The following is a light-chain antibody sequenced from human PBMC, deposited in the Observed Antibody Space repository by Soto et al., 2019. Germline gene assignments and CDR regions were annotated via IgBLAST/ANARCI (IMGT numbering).Light chain of an antibody. CDR2: AAS. CDR1: QGISSY. Sequence: IQMTQSPSSVSASVGDRVTITCRASQGISSYLAWYQQKPGKAPKLLIYAASTLQSGVPSRFSGSGSGTDFTLTISCLQSEDFATYYCQQYYSYPRTFGHGSKVDIK. CDR3: QQYYSYPRT. J-gene: IGKJ1*01. V-gene: IGKV1-8*01.